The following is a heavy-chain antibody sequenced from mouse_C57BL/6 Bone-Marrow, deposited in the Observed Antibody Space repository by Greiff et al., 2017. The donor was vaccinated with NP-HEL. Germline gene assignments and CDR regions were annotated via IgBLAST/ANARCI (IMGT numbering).Heavy chain of an antibody. D-gene: IGHD2-2*01. J-gene: IGHJ3*01. Sequence: VQLQQSGAELVRPGASVKLSCTASGFNIKDDYMHWVKQRPEQGLEWIGWIDPENGDTEYASKFQGKATITADTSSNTAYLQLSSLTSEDSAVYYCTKGYRFAYWGQGTLVTVSA. V-gene: IGHV14-4*01. CDR1: GFNIKDDY. CDR3: TKGYRFAY. CDR2: IDPENGDT.